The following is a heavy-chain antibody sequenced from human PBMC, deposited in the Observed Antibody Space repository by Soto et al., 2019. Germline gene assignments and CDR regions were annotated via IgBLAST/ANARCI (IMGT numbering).Heavy chain of an antibody. CDR3: ARGSGGSFNNWGADYYYYYMDV. V-gene: IGHV4-61*01. J-gene: IGHJ6*03. CDR1: GGSISRSTYY. Sequence: SETLSLTCSVSGGSISRSTYYWSWIRQPPGKGLEWIGYIYYSGSTNYNPSLKSRVTISVDTSKNQFSLKLSSVTAADTAVYYCARGSGGSFNNWGADYYYYYMDVWGQGTTVTVSS. CDR2: IYYSGST. D-gene: IGHD2-15*01.